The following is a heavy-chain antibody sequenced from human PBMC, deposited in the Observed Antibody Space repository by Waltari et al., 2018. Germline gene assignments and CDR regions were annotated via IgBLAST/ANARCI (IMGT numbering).Heavy chain of an antibody. CDR1: GYSLNSGYY. V-gene: IGHV4-38-2*02. Sequence: QVQLQESGPGLVKPSETLSLTCDVSGYSLNSGYYWTWIRQPPGKGLEWIGSVYHSGSTFYNPSLKSRVTISIDTSKNQFSLKLESVTAADTAVYYCARDPAGLYDSSGYYLDYWGQGTLVTVSS. CDR3: ARDPAGLYDSSGYYLDY. D-gene: IGHD3-22*01. J-gene: IGHJ4*02. CDR2: VYHSGST.